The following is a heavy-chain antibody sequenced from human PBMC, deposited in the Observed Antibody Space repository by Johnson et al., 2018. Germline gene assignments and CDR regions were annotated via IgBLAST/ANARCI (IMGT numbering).Heavy chain of an antibody. CDR1: GYTFTSYD. V-gene: IGHV3-23*04. J-gene: IGHJ5*02. D-gene: IGHD2-15*01. CDR2: ISSSGGST. Sequence: VQLVQSGAEVKKHGASVKVSCKASGYTFTSYDINWVRQAPGKGLEWVSTISSSGGSTYYADSVKGRFTISRDTSKNTLYLQMNSLRAEDTAVYYCAKPLYWSGGSCYFDPGLNWFDPWGQGTLVTVSS. CDR3: AKPLYWSGGSCYFDPGLNWFDP.